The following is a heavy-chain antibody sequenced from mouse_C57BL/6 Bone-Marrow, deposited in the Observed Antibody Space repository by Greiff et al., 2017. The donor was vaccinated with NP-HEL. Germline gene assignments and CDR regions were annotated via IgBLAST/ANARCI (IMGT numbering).Heavy chain of an antibody. V-gene: IGHV1-47*01. D-gene: IGHD2-4*01. J-gene: IGHJ2*01. CDR3: ARRYYDYDGPLFDY. Sequence: VKLMESGAELVKPGASVKMSCKASGYTFTTYPIEWMKQNHGKSLEWIGNFHPYNDDTKYNEKFKGKATLTVEKSSSTVYLELSRLTSDDSAVYYGARRYYDYDGPLFDYWGQGTTLTVSS. CDR2: FHPYNDDT. CDR1: GYTFTTYP.